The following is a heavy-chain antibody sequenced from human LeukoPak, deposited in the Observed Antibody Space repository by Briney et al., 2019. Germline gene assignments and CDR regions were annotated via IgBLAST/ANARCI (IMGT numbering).Heavy chain of an antibody. D-gene: IGHD6-13*01. Sequence: PGGSLRLSCAASGFTFSSYDMHWVRQATGKGLEWASAIGTAGDTYYPGSVKGRFTISRENAKNSLYLQMNSLRAGDTAVYYCARGGPAVGIAAAGTFDYWGQGTLVTVSS. V-gene: IGHV3-13*01. CDR1: GFTFSSYD. CDR3: ARGGPAVGIAAAGTFDY. CDR2: IGTAGDT. J-gene: IGHJ4*02.